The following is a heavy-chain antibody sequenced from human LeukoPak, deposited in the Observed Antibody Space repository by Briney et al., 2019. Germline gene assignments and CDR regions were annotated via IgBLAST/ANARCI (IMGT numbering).Heavy chain of an antibody. CDR1: GFTFSSYA. Sequence: PGGSLRLSCAASGFTFSSYAMHWVRQAPGKGLEWVSLISFDGSNEYYADSVKGRFTISRDNSKNTLYLQMNSLRAEDTAVYYCAISFSGFGGLFYYFDYWGQGTLVTVSS. V-gene: IGHV3-30-3*01. CDR2: ISFDGSNE. CDR3: AISFSGFGGLFYYFDY. D-gene: IGHD3-10*01. J-gene: IGHJ4*02.